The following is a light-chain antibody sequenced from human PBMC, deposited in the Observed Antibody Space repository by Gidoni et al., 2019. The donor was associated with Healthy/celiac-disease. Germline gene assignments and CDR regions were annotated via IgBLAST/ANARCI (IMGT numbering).Light chain of an antibody. V-gene: IGKV1-33*01. CDR1: QDISNY. CDR2: DAS. J-gene: IGKJ4*01. Sequence: DIQITQSPSSLSASVGDRVTITCQASQDISNYLNWYQHKPGKAAKLLIYDASNLETGVPSRFSGSGSGTDFTLTISSLHPEDIATYYCQQYDNLPLTFGGGTKVEIK. CDR3: QQYDNLPLT.